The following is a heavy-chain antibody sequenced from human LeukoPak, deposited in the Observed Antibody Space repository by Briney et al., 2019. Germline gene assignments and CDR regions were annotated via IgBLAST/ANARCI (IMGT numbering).Heavy chain of an antibody. D-gene: IGHD3-16*02. CDR3: AKGGYSDYVWGSNRYFDY. Sequence: GGSLRLSCAASGFTFSSYAMNWVRQAPGKGLEWVSAISGSGGDIYYTESVKGRFSISRDNSKNTVYLQMNSLRAEDTAVYYCAKGGYSDYVWGSNRYFDYWGQGTLDTVSS. J-gene: IGHJ4*02. CDR2: ISGSGGDI. V-gene: IGHV3-23*01. CDR1: GFTFSSYA.